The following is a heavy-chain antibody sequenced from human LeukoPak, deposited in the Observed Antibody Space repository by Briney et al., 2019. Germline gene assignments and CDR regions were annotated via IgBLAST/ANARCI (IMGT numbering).Heavy chain of an antibody. J-gene: IGHJ4*02. CDR1: GFTFSNYW. CDR2: INSDGSST. CDR3: ARGKYYFDY. D-gene: IGHD3-10*01. V-gene: IGHV3-74*01. Sequence: GGSLRLSCAASGFTFSNYWMHWVRQAPGRGLVWVSRINSDGSSTSYADSVKGRFTISRDNAKNSLYLQMNSLRAEDTAVYYCARGKYYFDYWGQGTLVTVSS.